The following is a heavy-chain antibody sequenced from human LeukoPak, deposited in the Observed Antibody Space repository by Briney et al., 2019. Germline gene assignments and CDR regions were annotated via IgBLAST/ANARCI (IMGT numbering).Heavy chain of an antibody. J-gene: IGHJ4*02. CDR3: TRSSSYGSSVLGL. Sequence: GGSLRLSCAASGFTFSDYYIDWVRQTPGKGLEWVGRSRNKANGYTPEYAPSVKGRFTISRDDSKTSAYVQMNSLRTEDTAVYYCTRSSSYGSSVLGLWGQGTLATVSS. CDR1: GFTFSDYY. CDR2: SRNKANGYTP. V-gene: IGHV3-72*01. D-gene: IGHD5-18*01.